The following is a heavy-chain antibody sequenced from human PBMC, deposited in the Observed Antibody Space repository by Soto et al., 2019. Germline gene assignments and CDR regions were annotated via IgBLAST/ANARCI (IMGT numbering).Heavy chain of an antibody. CDR3: AREAGTWHLPLNWFDP. J-gene: IGHJ5*02. CDR2: ISSSSRTI. CDR1: GFTFSSYS. V-gene: IGHV3-48*02. Sequence: EVQLVESGGGLVQPGGSLRLSCAASGFTFSSYSMNWVRQAPGKGLEWVSYISSSSRTIYYADSVKGRFTISRDNAKNSLYLQMNSLRDEETAVYYCAREAGTWHLPLNWFDPWGQGTLVTVSS. D-gene: IGHD6-19*01.